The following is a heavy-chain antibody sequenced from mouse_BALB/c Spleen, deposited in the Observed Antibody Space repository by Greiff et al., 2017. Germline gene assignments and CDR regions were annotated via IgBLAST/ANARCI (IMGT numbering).Heavy chain of an antibody. CDR2: ISYDGSN. CDR3: ARDRGYGRYFDV. V-gene: IGHV3-6*02. Sequence: EVKLRESGPGLVKPSQSLSLTCSVTGYSITSGYYWNWIRQFPGNKLEWMGYISYDGSNNYNPSLKNRISITRDTSKNQFFLKLNSVTTEDTATYYCARDRGYGRYFDVWGAGTTVTVSS. J-gene: IGHJ1*01. CDR1: GYSITSGYY. D-gene: IGHD2-14*01.